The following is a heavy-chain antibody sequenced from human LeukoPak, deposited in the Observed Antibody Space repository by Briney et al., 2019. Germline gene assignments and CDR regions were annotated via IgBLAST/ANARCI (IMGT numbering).Heavy chain of an antibody. Sequence: GGSLRLSCAASGFTFSGYPIHWVRQAPGKGLEWVAVISYDGSNKYYADSVKGRFTISRDNSKNTLYLQMNSLRAEDTAVYYCARTPPNWGADYWGQGTLVTVSS. D-gene: IGHD7-27*01. V-gene: IGHV3-30-3*01. CDR3: ARTPPNWGADY. CDR2: ISYDGSNK. J-gene: IGHJ4*02. CDR1: GFTFSGYP.